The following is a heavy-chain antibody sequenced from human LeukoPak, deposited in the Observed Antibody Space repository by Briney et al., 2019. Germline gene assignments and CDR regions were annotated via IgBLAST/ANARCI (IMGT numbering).Heavy chain of an antibody. V-gene: IGHV3-7*01. J-gene: IGHJ6*03. CDR2: IKRDGSEK. Sequence: GGSLRLSCAASGFTFSSYWMSWVRQAPGKGLEWVANIKRDGSEKYYVDSVKGRFTISRDNAKDSLYLQMNSLRAEDTAVYYCARDLDDFWSGWNYYYMDVWGKGTTVTVSS. CDR1: GFTFSSYW. D-gene: IGHD3-3*01. CDR3: ARDLDDFWSGWNYYYMDV.